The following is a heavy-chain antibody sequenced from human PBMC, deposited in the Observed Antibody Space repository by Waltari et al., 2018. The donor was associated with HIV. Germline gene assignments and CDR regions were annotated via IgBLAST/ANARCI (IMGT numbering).Heavy chain of an antibody. CDR2: INSDGGDA. V-gene: IGHV3-74*01. CDR3: ARDDYDFWSGPRRDKNYGMDV. J-gene: IGHJ6*02. D-gene: IGHD3-3*01. Sequence: LVQYGGGLVQPGGSLRLSCAASGFSFSDYWMHLVRQGPWKGLEWGSRINSDGGDATYADSVKGRFTVSRDNAKNTLFLEMSSLRVEDTAVYYCARDDYDFWSGPRRDKNYGMDVWGQGTAVTVSS. CDR1: GFSFSDYW.